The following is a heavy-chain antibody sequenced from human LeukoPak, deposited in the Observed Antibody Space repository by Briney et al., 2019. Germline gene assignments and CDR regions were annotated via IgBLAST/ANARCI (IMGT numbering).Heavy chain of an antibody. D-gene: IGHD3-16*01. J-gene: IGHJ4*02. Sequence: GGSLRLSCAASGFTFSNSAMCRVRQAPGKGLEWASGISRGGGSTYYADSVKGRFTISRDNAKNSLYLQMNSLRAEDTAVYYCARDRDAPMITGVVWYYFDYWGQGTLVTVSS. CDR1: GFTFSNSA. V-gene: IGHV3-23*01. CDR3: ARDRDAPMITGVVWYYFDY. CDR2: ISRGGGST.